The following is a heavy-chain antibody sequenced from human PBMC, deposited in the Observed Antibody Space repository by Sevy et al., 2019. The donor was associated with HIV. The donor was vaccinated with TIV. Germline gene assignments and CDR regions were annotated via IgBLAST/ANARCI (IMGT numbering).Heavy chain of an antibody. CDR2: IYYSGST. J-gene: IGHJ6*02. Sequence: SDTLSLTCTVSGGSISSYYWSWIRQPPGKGLEWIGYIYYSGSTNYNPSLKSRVTISVDTSKNQFSLKLSSVTAADTAVYYCASATTVTTLGGMDVWGQGTTVTVSS. CDR3: ASATTVTTLGGMDV. V-gene: IGHV4-59*01. D-gene: IGHD4-4*01. CDR1: GGSISSYY.